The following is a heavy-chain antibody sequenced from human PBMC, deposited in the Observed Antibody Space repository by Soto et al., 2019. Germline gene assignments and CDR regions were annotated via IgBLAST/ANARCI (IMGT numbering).Heavy chain of an antibody. CDR3: ARIGCIPVADYYFHF. V-gene: IGHV4-59*01. J-gene: IGHJ4*02. CDR2: ISYSGGS. Sequence: QVLLQESGPGLVKPSETLSLTCTVSGGSINSDYWGWIRRPPGRGLEFIGYISYSGGSNYSPSLNSRVTISVDTSNNHVSLNLTSVTAADTAVYYCARIGCIPVADYYFHFWGQGNLVTVSS. CDR1: GGSINSDY. D-gene: IGHD6-19*01.